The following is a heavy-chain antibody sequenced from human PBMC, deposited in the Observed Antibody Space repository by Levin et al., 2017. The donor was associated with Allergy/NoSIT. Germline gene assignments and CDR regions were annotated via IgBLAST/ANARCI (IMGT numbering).Heavy chain of an antibody. D-gene: IGHD3-10*01. Sequence: GGSLRLSCIASGFTFSDYYMSWIRQTPGKGLEWISYISGSTGSTRYYADSVRGRSTISRDDAKNSLYLQMDSLRVEDTAVYYCARGAGVYRWGQGTLVTVSS. J-gene: IGHJ4*02. CDR1: GFTFSDYY. CDR2: ISGSTGSTR. V-gene: IGHV3-11*01. CDR3: ARGAGVYR.